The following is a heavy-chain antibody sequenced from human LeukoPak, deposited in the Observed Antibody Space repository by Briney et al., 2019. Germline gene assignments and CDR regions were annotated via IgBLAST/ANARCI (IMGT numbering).Heavy chain of an antibody. Sequence: ASVKVSCKVSGYTLTELSMHWVRQAPGKGLEWMGGFDPEDGETIYAQKFQGRVTMTEDTSTDTAYMELSSLRSGDTAVYYCATEDRIAAAGTGGKDYYYGMDDWGQGTTVTVSS. D-gene: IGHD6-13*01. J-gene: IGHJ6*02. CDR1: GYTLTELS. CDR3: ATEDRIAAAGTGGKDYYYGMDD. CDR2: FDPEDGET. V-gene: IGHV1-24*01.